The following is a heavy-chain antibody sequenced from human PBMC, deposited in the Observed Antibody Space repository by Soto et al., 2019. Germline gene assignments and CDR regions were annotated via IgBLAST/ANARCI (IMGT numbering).Heavy chain of an antibody. CDR2: IIPIFGTA. Sequence: QVQLVQSGAEVKKPGSSVKVSCKASGGTFSSYAISWVRQAPGQGLELLGGIIPIFGTANYAQKFQGRVTITADESTSTAYMELSSLRSEDTAVYYCARTDFWSGPRAPGMDVWGQGTTVTASS. CDR1: GGTFSSYA. J-gene: IGHJ6*02. D-gene: IGHD3-3*01. CDR3: ARTDFWSGPRAPGMDV. V-gene: IGHV1-69*01.